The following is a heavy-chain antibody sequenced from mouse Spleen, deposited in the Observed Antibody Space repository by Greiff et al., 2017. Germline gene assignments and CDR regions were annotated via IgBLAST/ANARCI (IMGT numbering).Heavy chain of an antibody. CDR3: ARDYDYDGFAY. CDR2: IYPGDGDT. J-gene: IGHJ3*01. D-gene: IGHD2-4*01. CDR1: GYTFTSYW. V-gene: IGHV1-87*01. Sequence: VQRVESGAELARPGASVKLSCKASGYTFTSYWMQWVKQRPGQGLEWIGAIYPGDGDTRYTQKFKGKATLTADKSSSTAYMQLSSLASEDSAVYYCARDYDYDGFAYWGQGTLVTVSA.